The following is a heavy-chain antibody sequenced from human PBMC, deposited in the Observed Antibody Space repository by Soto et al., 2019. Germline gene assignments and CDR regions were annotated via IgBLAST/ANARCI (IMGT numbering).Heavy chain of an antibody. CDR2: INAGNGNR. V-gene: IGHV1-3*01. D-gene: IGHD3-3*01. J-gene: IGHJ6*04. Sequence: ASVKVSCKASGYTFTSYAIHWVRQAPGQRLEWMAWINAGNGNRKYSQEFEGRVTITRDTSASTAYMDLSSLRSEDTAVYYCARDNYGSGSPNYYGMAVWGKGSTVTVAS. CDR3: ARDNYGSGSPNYYGMAV. CDR1: GYTFTSYA.